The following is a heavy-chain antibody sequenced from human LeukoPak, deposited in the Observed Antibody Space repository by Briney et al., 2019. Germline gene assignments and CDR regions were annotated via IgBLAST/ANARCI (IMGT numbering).Heavy chain of an antibody. J-gene: IGHJ4*02. CDR2: INSDESST. CDR3: ARGGIYLDY. V-gene: IGHV3-74*01. CDR1: GFTFSSHW. D-gene: IGHD6-25*01. Sequence: GGSLRLSCAASGFTFSSHWMHWVRQAPGKGLVWVSRINSDESSTNYADPVKGRFTISRDNAKNTLYLQMNSLRAEDTAVYYCARGGIYLDYWGQGTLVTVSS.